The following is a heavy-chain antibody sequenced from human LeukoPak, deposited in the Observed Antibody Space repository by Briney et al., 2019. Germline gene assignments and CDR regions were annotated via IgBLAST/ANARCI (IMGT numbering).Heavy chain of an antibody. J-gene: IGHJ4*02. CDR3: ARASRDGYNQNFDH. V-gene: IGHV5-51*01. D-gene: IGHD5-24*01. CDR1: GYSFSNYW. CDR2: IYPGGSET. Sequence: GESRKISCKGLGYSFSNYWSAWVRQMPGKGLEWMGIIYPGGSETRYDPSFQGHVTISADRSTSTAYLQWSSLRASDTAMYYCARASRDGYNQNFDHWGQGTLATLSS.